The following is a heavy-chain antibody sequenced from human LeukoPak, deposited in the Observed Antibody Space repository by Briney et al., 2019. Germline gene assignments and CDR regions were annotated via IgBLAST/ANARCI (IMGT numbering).Heavy chain of an antibody. CDR1: GYIFTSYG. Sequence: GASMKVSCKASGYIFTSYGISWVRQAPGQGLEWMGWLSPYNGNTYYAQRLQGRATMTTDTSTSTVYMELRSLRSDDTAVYYCARDPGIYYHDSSGRFDYWGQGTLVTVSS. CDR3: ARDPGIYYHDSSGRFDY. J-gene: IGHJ4*02. D-gene: IGHD3-22*01. V-gene: IGHV1-18*01. CDR2: LSPYNGNT.